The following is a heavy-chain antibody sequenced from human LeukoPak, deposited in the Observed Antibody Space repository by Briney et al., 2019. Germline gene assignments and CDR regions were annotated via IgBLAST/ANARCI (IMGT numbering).Heavy chain of an antibody. CDR2: ISYDGSNK. J-gene: IGHJ4*02. CDR3: AKDHKSGYFDY. D-gene: IGHD3-10*01. V-gene: IGHV3-30*18. Sequence: PGRSLRLSCAASGFTFSSYGMHWVRQAPGKGLEWVAVISYDGSNKYYADSVKGRFTISRDNSKNTLYLQMNSLRAEDTAVYYCAKDHKSGYFDYWGRGTLVTVSS. CDR1: GFTFSSYG.